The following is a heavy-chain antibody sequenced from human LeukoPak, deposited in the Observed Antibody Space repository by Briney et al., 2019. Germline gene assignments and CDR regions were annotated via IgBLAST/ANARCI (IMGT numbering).Heavy chain of an antibody. Sequence: GGSLRLSCAASGFTFSSYNMNWVRQAPGKGLEWVSSISSSSGYIYYADSVMGRFTISRDNAKNSLYLQMNSLRAEDTAVYYCARAVGYKGFVDYWGQGTLVTVSS. D-gene: IGHD5-24*01. CDR3: ARAVGYKGFVDY. V-gene: IGHV3-21*01. J-gene: IGHJ4*02. CDR2: ISSSSGYI. CDR1: GFTFSSYN.